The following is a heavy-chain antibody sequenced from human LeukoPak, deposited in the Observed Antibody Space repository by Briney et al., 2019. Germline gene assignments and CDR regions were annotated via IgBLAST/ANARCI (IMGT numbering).Heavy chain of an antibody. CDR1: GFTFSSYG. J-gene: IGHJ2*01. D-gene: IGHD3-22*01. CDR3: AKEYYYDSSGYYLYWYFDL. V-gene: IGHV3-23*01. Sequence: GGSLRLSCAASGFTFSSYGMTWVRQAPGKGLEWVSAISGSGGSTYYADSAKGRFTISRDNSKNTLYLQMNSLRAEDTAVYYCAKEYYYDSSGYYLYWYFDLWGRGTLVTVSS. CDR2: ISGSGGST.